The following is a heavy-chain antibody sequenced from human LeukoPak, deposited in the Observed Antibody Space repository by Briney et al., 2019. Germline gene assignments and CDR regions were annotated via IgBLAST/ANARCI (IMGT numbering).Heavy chain of an antibody. CDR2: ISSSSSYI. CDR1: GFTFSSYS. CDR3: ARDCSDSSSDYYPLGY. V-gene: IGHV3-21*01. D-gene: IGHD3-22*01. Sequence: PGGSLRLSCAASGFTFSSYSMNWVRQAPGKGLEWVSSISSSSSYIYYADSVKGRFTISRDNAKNSLYLQMNSLRAEDAAVYYCARDCSDSSSDYYPLGYWGQGTLVTVSS. J-gene: IGHJ4*02.